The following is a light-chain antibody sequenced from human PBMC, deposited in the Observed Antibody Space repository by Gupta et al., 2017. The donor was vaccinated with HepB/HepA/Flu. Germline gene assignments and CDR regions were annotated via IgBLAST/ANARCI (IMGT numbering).Light chain of an antibody. CDR1: QSISSY. CDR2: AAS. Sequence: DIQMTQSPSSLSASLGDRVTITCRASQSISSYLNWYQQKPGKAPKLLIYAASSLQSGVPSRFSGSGSGTDFTLTISRLQPEDFATYYCQQSYSNRWTFGQGTKVEIK. J-gene: IGKJ1*01. CDR3: QQSYSNRWT. V-gene: IGKV1-39*01.